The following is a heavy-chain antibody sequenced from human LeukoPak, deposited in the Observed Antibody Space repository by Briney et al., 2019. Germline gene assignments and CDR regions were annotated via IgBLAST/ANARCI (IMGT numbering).Heavy chain of an antibody. Sequence: SETLSLTCAVYGGSFSGYYWSWIRQTPGKGLEWIGEINHSGSTNYNPSLKSRITISVDTSKNQFSLKLSSVTAADTAAYYCAEGRGPYYFDYWGQGTLVTVSS. V-gene: IGHV4-34*01. J-gene: IGHJ4*02. CDR3: AEGRGPYYFDY. D-gene: IGHD3-10*01. CDR2: INHSGST. CDR1: GGSFSGYY.